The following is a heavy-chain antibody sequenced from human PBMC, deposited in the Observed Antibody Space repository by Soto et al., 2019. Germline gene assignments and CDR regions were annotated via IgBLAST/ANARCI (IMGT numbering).Heavy chain of an antibody. D-gene: IGHD5-12*01. CDR3: ARYSGYEGLRFDP. V-gene: IGHV4-30-4*01. J-gene: IGHJ5*02. Sequence: QVQLQESGPRLVKPSQTLSLTCTVSGGSISRGDYYWSWIRQPPGKGLEWIGYIYYSGSTYYNPSLKSRVTISVDTSKNQFSLKLSSVTAADTAVYYCARYSGYEGLRFDPWGQGTLVTVSS. CDR2: IYYSGST. CDR1: GGSISRGDYY.